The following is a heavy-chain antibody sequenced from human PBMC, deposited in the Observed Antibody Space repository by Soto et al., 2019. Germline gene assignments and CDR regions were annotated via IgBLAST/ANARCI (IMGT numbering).Heavy chain of an antibody. CDR2: INHSGST. J-gene: IGHJ6*03. V-gene: IGHV4-34*01. D-gene: IGHD4-17*01. Sequence: SETLSLTCAVYGGSFIGYYWSWIRQPPGKGLEWIGEINHSGSTNYNPSLKSRVTISEDTSKNQFSLKLSSVTAADTAVYYCARYGDYYYYYMDVWGKGTTVTVSS. CDR3: ARYGDYYYYYMDV. CDR1: GGSFIGYY.